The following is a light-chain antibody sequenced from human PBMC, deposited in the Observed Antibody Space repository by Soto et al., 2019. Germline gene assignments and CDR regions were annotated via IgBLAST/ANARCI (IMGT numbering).Light chain of an antibody. CDR1: NIGSTS. CDR2: DDN. J-gene: IGLJ1*01. CDR3: QVWNISTDHYV. Sequence: SYELTQPPSVSVAPVLTARITCGGSNIGSTSVHWYKQSPGQAPVLVVYDDNDRPSGIPERFSGFNSENTAALTITRVEAGDEADYYCQVWNISTDHYVFGTGTKVTVL. V-gene: IGLV3-21*02.